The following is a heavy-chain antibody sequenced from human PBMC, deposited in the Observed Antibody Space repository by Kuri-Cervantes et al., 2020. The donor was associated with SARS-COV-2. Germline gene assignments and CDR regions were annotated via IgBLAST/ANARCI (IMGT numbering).Heavy chain of an antibody. CDR3: ARERQGLAARQNWFDP. CDR1: AYSISSGYY. V-gene: IGHV4-38-2*02. D-gene: IGHD6-6*01. CDR2: IYHSGST. Sequence: GSLRLSCAVSAYSISSGYYWGWIRQPPGKVQEWVGRIYHSGSTYYNPSLKSRVTMSVDTSKNQFYRKLSSVTAADTAVYYCARERQGLAARQNWFDPWGQGTLVTDSS. J-gene: IGHJ5*02.